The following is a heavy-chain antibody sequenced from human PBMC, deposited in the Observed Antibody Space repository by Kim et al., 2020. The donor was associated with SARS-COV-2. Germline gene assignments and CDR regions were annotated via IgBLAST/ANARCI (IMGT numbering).Heavy chain of an antibody. CDR1: GFTFSSYA. CDR2: ISYDGSNK. D-gene: IGHD6-19*01. Sequence: GGSLRLSCAASGFTFSSYAMHWVRQAPGKGLEWVAVISYDGSNKYYADSVKGRFTISRDNSKNTLYLQMNSLRAEDTAVYYCARDKTVAGIEDAFDIWGQGTMVTVSS. J-gene: IGHJ3*02. V-gene: IGHV3-30*04. CDR3: ARDKTVAGIEDAFDI.